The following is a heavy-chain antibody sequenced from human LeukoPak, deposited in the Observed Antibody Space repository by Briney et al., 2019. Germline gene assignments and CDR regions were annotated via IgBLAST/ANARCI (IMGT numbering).Heavy chain of an antibody. J-gene: IGHJ6*03. CDR1: GFTFSSYA. CDR2: ISGSGGST. Sequence: GGSLRLSCAASGFTFSSYAMSWVRQAPGKGLEWVSAISGSGGSTYYADSVKGRFTISRDNSKNTLFLQINSLRAEDTAVYYCARGGNYYFYFMGVWGTGTTVTVSS. V-gene: IGHV3-23*01. CDR3: ARGGNYYFYFMGV.